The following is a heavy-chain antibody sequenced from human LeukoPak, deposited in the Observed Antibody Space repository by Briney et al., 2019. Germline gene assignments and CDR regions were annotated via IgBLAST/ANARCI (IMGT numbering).Heavy chain of an antibody. CDR3: AKAGEYCPDGSCYSENYYFDY. Sequence: SGGSLRLSCAASGFTFNNCAMAWVRQAPGKGLEWVSGISGSGGSTFYSVKGRFTISRDNSKNTLFLQMNRLRAEDAAIYYCAKAGEYCPDGSCYSENYYFDYWGQGTLVTVSS. D-gene: IGHD2-15*01. CDR2: ISGSGGST. V-gene: IGHV3-23*01. CDR1: GFTFNNCA. J-gene: IGHJ4*02.